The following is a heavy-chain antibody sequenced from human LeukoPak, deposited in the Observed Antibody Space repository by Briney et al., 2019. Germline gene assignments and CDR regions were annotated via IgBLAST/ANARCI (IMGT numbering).Heavy chain of an antibody. CDR1: GGSISSYY. Sequence: SETLSLTCTVSGGSISSYYWSWIRQPAGKGLEWIGRIYASGSTNYNPSLKSRVTMSVDTSKSQFSLKLISVTAADTAVYYCARGRRRHCSSTSCYNLSYFDYWGQGTLVTVSS. CDR2: IYASGST. CDR3: ARGRRRHCSSTSCYNLSYFDY. J-gene: IGHJ4*02. D-gene: IGHD2-2*02. V-gene: IGHV4-4*07.